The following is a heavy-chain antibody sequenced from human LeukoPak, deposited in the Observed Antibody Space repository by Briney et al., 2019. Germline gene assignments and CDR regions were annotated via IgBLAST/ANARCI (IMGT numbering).Heavy chain of an antibody. Sequence: GGSLRLSCVASSFSFSDFWMSWVRQRPGKGLEWVATIKRFGSEKTYLDSVKGRFTISRDDSKSSLSLQMNNLGADDSGLYYCTRSSSQGFDYFDYWGQGALVTVSS. CDR2: IKRFGSEK. CDR3: TRSSSQGFDYFDY. D-gene: IGHD3-10*01. CDR1: SFSFSDFW. J-gene: IGHJ4*02. V-gene: IGHV3-7*01.